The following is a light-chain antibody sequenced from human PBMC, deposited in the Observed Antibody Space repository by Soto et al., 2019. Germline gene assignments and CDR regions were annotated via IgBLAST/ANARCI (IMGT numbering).Light chain of an antibody. Sequence: DIKLTQSPSSLSASVGDRVTITCRSSLKIRKCLNWYQQKPGKAPNLLIYGASTLQSGVPSRFSGSGSGTEFTLTIPNLQPEDSATYCCQQSPSTPLTFCGGTNLEI. CDR3: QQSPSTPLT. J-gene: IGKJ4*01. V-gene: IGKV1-39*01. CDR2: GAS. CDR1: LKIRKC.